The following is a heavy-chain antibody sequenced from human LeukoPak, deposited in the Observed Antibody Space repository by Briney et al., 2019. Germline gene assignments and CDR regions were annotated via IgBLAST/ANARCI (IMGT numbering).Heavy chain of an antibody. CDR2: IKQDGSEK. CDR1: GFTFSTYW. Sequence: GGSLRLSCAASGFTFSTYWMSWVRQAPGKGLEWVANIKQDGSEKYYVDSVKGRFTISRDNAKNSLYLQMSSLRAEDTAVYYCARGYRDGYNPDYWGQGTLVTVSS. CDR3: ARGYRDGYNPDY. V-gene: IGHV3-7*04. D-gene: IGHD5-24*01. J-gene: IGHJ4*02.